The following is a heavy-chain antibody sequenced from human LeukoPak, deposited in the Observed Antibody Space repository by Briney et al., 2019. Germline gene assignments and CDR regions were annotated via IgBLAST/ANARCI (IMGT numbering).Heavy chain of an antibody. CDR1: GYSFTGYY. Sequence: ASVKVSCKASGYSFTGYYMHWVRQAPGPGLGWMGIFNPSGGSIRYAQKFQGRVTMTRDTSTSTVYMELSSLRSEDTAVYYCARGRNYYDSSRYYYEGDAFDIWGQGTMVTVSS. J-gene: IGHJ3*02. D-gene: IGHD3-22*01. CDR3: ARGRNYYDSSRYYYEGDAFDI. V-gene: IGHV1-46*01. CDR2: FNPSGGSI.